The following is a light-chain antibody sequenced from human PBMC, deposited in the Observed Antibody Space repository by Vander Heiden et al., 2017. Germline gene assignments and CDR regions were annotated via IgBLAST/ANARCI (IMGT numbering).Light chain of an antibody. CDR1: QSISTF. CDR3: KQSYSTLPST. CDR2: AAS. Sequence: DMQMTQTPSSLSASVGDRVTITCRTSQSISTFLNWNQQKPGKAPNLLIYAASSLKSGVPSRLGGRGSGTDFTLTIIIRHTEDFATYYGKQSYSTLPSTFGKGTKLEIK. V-gene: IGKV1-39*01. J-gene: IGKJ2*01.